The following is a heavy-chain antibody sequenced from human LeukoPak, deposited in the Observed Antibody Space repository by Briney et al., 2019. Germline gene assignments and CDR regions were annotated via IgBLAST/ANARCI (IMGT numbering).Heavy chain of an antibody. CDR2: ISGSGDAS. V-gene: IGHV3-23*01. Sequence: PGGSLRLSCAASGFTSDRYAMSWVRQAPGKGLEWVSAISGSGDASFYADSVKGRFTISRDNSKNTLYLHMNSLRAEDTALYYCARAPWSGYHYFEYWGQGTLLTVSS. CDR1: GFTSDRYA. CDR3: ARAPWSGYHYFEY. D-gene: IGHD3-3*01. J-gene: IGHJ4*02.